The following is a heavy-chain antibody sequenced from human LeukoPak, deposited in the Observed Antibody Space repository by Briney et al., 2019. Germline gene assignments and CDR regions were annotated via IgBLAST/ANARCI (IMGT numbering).Heavy chain of an antibody. Sequence: GESLKISCKGSGYSFTSYWIGWVRQMPGKGLEWMGIIYPGDSDTRYSPSFQGQVTISADKSINTAYLQWSSLKASDTAMYYCARRYCSSSTCYYPLDYWGQGTLVTVSS. CDR3: ARRYCSSSTCYYPLDY. CDR2: IYPGDSDT. CDR1: GYSFTSYW. V-gene: IGHV5-51*01. J-gene: IGHJ4*02. D-gene: IGHD2-2*01.